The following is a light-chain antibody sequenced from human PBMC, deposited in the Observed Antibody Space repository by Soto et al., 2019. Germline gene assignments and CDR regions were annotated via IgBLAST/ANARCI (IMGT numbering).Light chain of an antibody. CDR3: QQYNNWPPGT. J-gene: IGKJ1*01. Sequence: EIVTTQSPATLSVSPGERATPSCRASQSVSSNLAWYQQKPGQAPRLLIYGASTRATGIPARFSGSGSRTEFILTISSLQSEDFAVYYCQQYNNWPPGTFGQGTKVDIK. CDR1: QSVSSN. CDR2: GAS. V-gene: IGKV3-15*01.